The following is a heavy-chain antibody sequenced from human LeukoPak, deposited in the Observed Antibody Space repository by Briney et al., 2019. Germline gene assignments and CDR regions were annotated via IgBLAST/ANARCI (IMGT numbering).Heavy chain of an antibody. Sequence: GASVKVSCKASEGTFSSYAISWVRQAPGQGLEWMGGIIPIFGTANYAQKFQGRVTITTDESTSTAYMELSSLRSEDTAVYYCASFPARYDSSGDPTYGAFDIWGQGTMVTVSS. CDR2: IIPIFGTA. D-gene: IGHD3-22*01. J-gene: IGHJ3*02. V-gene: IGHV1-69*05. CDR1: EGTFSSYA. CDR3: ASFPARYDSSGDPTYGAFDI.